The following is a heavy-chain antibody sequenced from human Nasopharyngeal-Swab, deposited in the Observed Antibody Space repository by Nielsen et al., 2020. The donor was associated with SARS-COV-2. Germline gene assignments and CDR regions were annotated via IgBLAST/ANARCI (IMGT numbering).Heavy chain of an antibody. D-gene: IGHD6-19*01. CDR2: ISSSSYT. J-gene: IGHJ6*03. Sequence: GGSLRLSCAASGFTFSDYYMSWIRQAPGKGLEWVSYISSSSYTNYADSVKGRFTISRDNAKNSLYLQMNSLRAEDTAVYYCAREAMGIAVAGTSLGYMDVWGKGTTVTVSS. CDR3: AREAMGIAVAGTSLGYMDV. CDR1: GFTFSDYY. V-gene: IGHV3-11*06.